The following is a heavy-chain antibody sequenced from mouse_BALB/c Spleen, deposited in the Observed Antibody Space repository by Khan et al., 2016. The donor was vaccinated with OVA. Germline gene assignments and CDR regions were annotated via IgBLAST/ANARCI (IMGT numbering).Heavy chain of an antibody. CDR1: GFTFSYYR. CDR3: SGSGYYYGTPFDY. CDR2: ITVKSDNSGA. V-gene: IGHV13-2*02. D-gene: IGHD1-1*01. J-gene: IGHJ2*01. Sequence: VQLVETGGGLVRPGNSLKLSCVTSGFTFSYYRMHWLRQFPGKRLEWIAVITVKSDNSGANYAESVKGRFTISRDDSKSSVYLQMNRLREEDTATYYCSGSGYYYGTPFDYWGQGTTLTVSS.